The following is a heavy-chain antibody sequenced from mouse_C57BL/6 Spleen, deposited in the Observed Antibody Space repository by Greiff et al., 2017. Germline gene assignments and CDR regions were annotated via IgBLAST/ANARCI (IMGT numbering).Heavy chain of an antibody. CDR3: ARRGLGRAWFAY. D-gene: IGHD4-1*01. CDR2: IYPGSGST. J-gene: IGHJ3*01. V-gene: IGHV1-55*01. CDR1: GYTFTSYW. Sequence: QVQLQQSGAELVKPGASVKMSCKASGYTFTSYWITWVKQRPGQGLEWIGDIYPGSGSTNYNEKFKSKATLTVDTSSGTAYMQLSSLTSEDSAVYYCARRGLGRAWFAYWGQGTLVTVSA.